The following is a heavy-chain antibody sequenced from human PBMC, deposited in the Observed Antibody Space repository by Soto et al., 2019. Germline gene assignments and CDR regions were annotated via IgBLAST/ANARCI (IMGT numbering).Heavy chain of an antibody. Sequence: ASVKVSCKASGGTFSSYAISWVRQAPGQGLEWMGGIIPIFGTANYAQKFQGRVTITADKSTSTAYMELSSLRSEDTAAYYCARGNGDYAQYYFDYWGQGTLVTVSS. CDR1: GGTFSSYA. CDR2: IIPIFGTA. CDR3: ARGNGDYAQYYFDY. D-gene: IGHD4-17*01. V-gene: IGHV1-69*06. J-gene: IGHJ4*02.